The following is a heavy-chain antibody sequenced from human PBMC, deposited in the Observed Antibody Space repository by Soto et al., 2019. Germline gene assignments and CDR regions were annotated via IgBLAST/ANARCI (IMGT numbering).Heavy chain of an antibody. Sequence: GESLKISCKGSVYSFTSYWIGWVRQMPGKGLEWMGIIYPGDSDTRYSPSFQGQVTISADKSISTAYLQWSSLKASDTAMYYCARHTYYYDSSGYSWAFDIWGQGTMVTVSS. V-gene: IGHV5-51*01. CDR1: VYSFTSYW. J-gene: IGHJ3*02. CDR3: ARHTYYYDSSGYSWAFDI. CDR2: IYPGDSDT. D-gene: IGHD3-22*01.